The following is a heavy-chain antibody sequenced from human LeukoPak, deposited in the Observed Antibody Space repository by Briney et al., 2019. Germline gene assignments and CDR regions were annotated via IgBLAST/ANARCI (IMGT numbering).Heavy chain of an antibody. CDR3: AKGAYYYDSSGYYTFDY. CDR2: ISYDGSNK. Sequence: GRSLRLSCAASGFTFSSYGMHWVRQAPGKGLEWVAVISYDGSNKYYADSVKGRFTISRDNSKNTLYLQMNSLRAEDTAVYYCAKGAYYYDSSGYYTFDYWGPGTLVTVSS. V-gene: IGHV3-30*18. CDR1: GFTFSSYG. D-gene: IGHD3-22*01. J-gene: IGHJ4*02.